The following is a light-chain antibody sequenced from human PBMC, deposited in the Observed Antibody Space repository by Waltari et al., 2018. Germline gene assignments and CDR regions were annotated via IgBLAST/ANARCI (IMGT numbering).Light chain of an antibody. CDR3: GTWDSSLSVVL. CDR2: DNN. V-gene: IGLV1-51*01. CDR1: TSNIGNNY. J-gene: IGLJ2*01. Sequence: QSVLTQPPSVSAAPGQKVTISCSASTSNIGNNYVSWYRQLPGTAPKLLNYDNNKRPSGVPCRFSGSNSGTSATLCITGLQTGDEADYYCGTWDSSLSVVLFGGGTKVTVL.